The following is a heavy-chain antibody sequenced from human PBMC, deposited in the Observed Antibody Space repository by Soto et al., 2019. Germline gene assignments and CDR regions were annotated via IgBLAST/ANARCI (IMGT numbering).Heavy chain of an antibody. CDR3: AKVLGYCSSSTCYREAYHYYGLDV. J-gene: IGHJ6*02. Sequence: QVQLVESGGGVVQPGRSLRLSCAASGFTFSSYGMHWVRQAPGKGLEWVAVISYDGGNKYYADSVKGRFTISRDNPKNTMYLQMNSLSTEDTAVYYCAKVLGYCSSSTCYREAYHYYGLDVWGQGTTVTVSS. V-gene: IGHV3-30*18. D-gene: IGHD2-2*01. CDR2: ISYDGGNK. CDR1: GFTFSSYG.